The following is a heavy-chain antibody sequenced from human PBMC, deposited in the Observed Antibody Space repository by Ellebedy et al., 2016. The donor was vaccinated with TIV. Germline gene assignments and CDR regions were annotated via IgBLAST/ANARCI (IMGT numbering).Heavy chain of an antibody. CDR1: GFTFSRYS. CDR2: LKGDGSNT. J-gene: IGHJ4*02. Sequence: PGGSLRLSCEASGFTFSRYSMNWVRQAPGKGLEWVSRLKGDGSNTDYADSVRGRFTISRDNAKNTLFLQMNSLRVDDSAVYYCARDGGGSGWYFSHWGQGTLVTVSS. CDR3: ARDGGGSGWYFSH. V-gene: IGHV3-74*01. D-gene: IGHD6-13*01.